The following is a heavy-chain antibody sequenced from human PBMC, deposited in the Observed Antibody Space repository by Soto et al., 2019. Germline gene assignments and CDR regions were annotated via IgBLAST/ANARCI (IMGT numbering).Heavy chain of an antibody. J-gene: IGHJ6*02. CDR3: TRYKGYSSSCAPGCYYYGMDV. CDR1: GFTFSSYA. Sequence: GGSLRLSCAASGFTFSSYAMSWVRQAPGKGLEWVSAISGSGGSTYYADSGKGRFTISRDNSKNTLYLQMNSLRAEDTAVYYCTRYKGYSSSCAPGCYYYGMDVWGQGTTVTVSS. CDR2: ISGSGGST. D-gene: IGHD6-13*01. V-gene: IGHV3-23*01.